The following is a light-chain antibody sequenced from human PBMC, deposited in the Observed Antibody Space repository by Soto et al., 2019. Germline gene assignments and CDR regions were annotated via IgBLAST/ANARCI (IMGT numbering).Light chain of an antibody. V-gene: IGKV3-15*01. CDR2: GAS. Sequence: SPGALSLSPEERTTLSCTASQSVSSSYLAWYQQKPGQAPRLLIYGASNRATTIPTRFIGSGSGTEFTLAFSSLQSEDFAFYSCQQSNNWLFTFGQGTRLEI. CDR1: QSVSSSY. CDR3: QQSNNWLFT. J-gene: IGKJ5*01.